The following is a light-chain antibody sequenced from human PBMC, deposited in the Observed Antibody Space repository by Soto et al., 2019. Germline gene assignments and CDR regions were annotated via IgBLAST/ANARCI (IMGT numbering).Light chain of an antibody. V-gene: IGKV2-28*01. J-gene: IGKJ5*01. CDR3: MQALQSLSNT. CDR2: LGS. CDR1: QRPLYSNGYNY. Sequence: DLVMTQSPLSLPVTPGEPASISCRFSQRPLYSNGYNYMDWYLQKPGQSPQLLIYLGSNRASGVPDRFSGSGSGTDFTLKIIRVEAEDVGDYDSMQALQSLSNTFGQGTRVDIK.